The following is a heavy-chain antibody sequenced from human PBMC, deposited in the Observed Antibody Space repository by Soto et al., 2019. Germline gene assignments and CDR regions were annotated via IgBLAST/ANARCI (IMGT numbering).Heavy chain of an antibody. J-gene: IGHJ6*04. Sequence: EVQLLESGGVLLQPGGSLRLSCAVSGFTFSSHAMSWVRQAPGKGLEWVSSISASGSSTYYGDSVKGRFTISRDNSKNMLYLQMSGLRVDDTAIYYCAKVMTICGVARGVVGDDWGKGTSVTVSS. V-gene: IGHV3-23*01. CDR1: GFTFSSHA. CDR2: ISASGSST. CDR3: AKVMTICGVARGVVGDD. D-gene: IGHD3-3*01.